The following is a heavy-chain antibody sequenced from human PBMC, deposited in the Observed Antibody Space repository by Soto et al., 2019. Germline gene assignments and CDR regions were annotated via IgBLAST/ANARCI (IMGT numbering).Heavy chain of an antibody. CDR1: GGSISSGSYY. CDR3: ASGLNYYDSSGYPHTIWFDP. CDR2: IYHSGST. Sequence: PSETLSLTCAVSGGSISSGSYYWSWIRQPPGKGLEWIGEIYHSGSTNYNPSLKSRVTISVDMSKNQFSLKLSSVTAADTAVYYCASGLNYYDSSGYPHTIWFDPWAQGTQVTVSS. V-gene: IGHV4-30-2*01. J-gene: IGHJ5*02. D-gene: IGHD3-22*01.